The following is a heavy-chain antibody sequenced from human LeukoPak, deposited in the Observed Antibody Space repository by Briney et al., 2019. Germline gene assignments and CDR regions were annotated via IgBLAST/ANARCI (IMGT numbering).Heavy chain of an antibody. CDR3: ARASGYYRLFDY. J-gene: IGHJ4*02. CDR1: GGSFSGYY. Sequence: SETLSLTCAVYGGSFSGYYWSWIRQHPGKGLEWIGYIYYSGSTYYNPSLKSRVTISVDTSKNQFSLKLSSVTAADTAVYYCARASGYYRLFDYWGQGTLVTVSS. CDR2: IYYSGST. V-gene: IGHV4-31*11. D-gene: IGHD3-3*01.